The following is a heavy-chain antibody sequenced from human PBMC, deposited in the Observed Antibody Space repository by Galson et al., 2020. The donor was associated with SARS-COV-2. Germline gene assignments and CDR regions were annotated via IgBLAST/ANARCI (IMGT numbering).Heavy chain of an antibody. CDR1: GYSVRTTNH. J-gene: IGHJ2*01. V-gene: IGHV4-38-2*02. D-gene: IGHD3-22*01. CDR3: ARQGVNMIVLVTVPGWYFDL. CDR2: VYPSGTT. Sequence: SETLSLTCTVSGYSVRTTNHWGWVRQPPGRGLEWIGSVYPSGTTYYNPSLKSRVTISVDTSKNQFSLRLDSVTAADTALYYCARQGVNMIVLVTVPGWYFDLWGRGTLVTVSS.